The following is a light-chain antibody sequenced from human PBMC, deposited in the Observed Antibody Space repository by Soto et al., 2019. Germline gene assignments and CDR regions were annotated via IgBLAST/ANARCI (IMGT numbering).Light chain of an antibody. CDR3: QQYNNWPTWT. CDR1: QSVSSK. CDR2: GAS. Sequence: DMVMTQSPATLSVSPGERATLSRRASQSVSSKLAWYQQKPGQAPRLILYGASTRATGIPARFSGIGSGTEFFLTISSLQPEDFAVYYGQQYNNWPTWTFCQGTKVDI. V-gene: IGKV3-15*01. J-gene: IGKJ1*01.